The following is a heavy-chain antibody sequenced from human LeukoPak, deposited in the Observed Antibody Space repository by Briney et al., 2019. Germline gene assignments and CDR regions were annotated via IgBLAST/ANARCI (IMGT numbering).Heavy chain of an antibody. CDR3: ARERSLSGSSPFDY. D-gene: IGHD1-26*01. J-gene: IGHJ4*02. Sequence: SETLSLTCTVSGGSISSYYWSWIRQPPGKGLEWIGYIYYSGSTNCNPSLKSRVTISVDTPKNQFSLKLSSVTAADTAVYYCARERSLSGSSPFDYWGRGTLVTVSS. CDR2: IYYSGST. CDR1: GGSISSYY. V-gene: IGHV4-59*01.